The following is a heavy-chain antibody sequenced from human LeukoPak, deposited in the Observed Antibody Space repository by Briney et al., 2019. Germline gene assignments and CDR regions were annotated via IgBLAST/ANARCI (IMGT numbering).Heavy chain of an antibody. J-gene: IGHJ4*02. V-gene: IGHV4-59*01. CDR3: ARVGNFDSSACPSPLYYFDY. CDR2: IYYSGST. Sequence: SETLSLTCTVSGASINIYYWSWIRQPPGKGLEWIGYIYYSGSTTYNPSLKSRVTMSVDTSKNQFSLRLSSVTAADTAVYYCARVGNFDSSACPSPLYYFDYWGQGTLVTVSS. D-gene: IGHD3-22*01. CDR1: GASINIYY.